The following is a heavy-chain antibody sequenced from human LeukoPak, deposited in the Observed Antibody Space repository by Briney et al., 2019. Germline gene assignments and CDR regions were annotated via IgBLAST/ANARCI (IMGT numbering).Heavy chain of an antibody. J-gene: IGHJ4*02. CDR2: MNPNSGHT. CDR3: ARSYYYDNSGYFPTDY. V-gene: IGHV1-8*03. D-gene: IGHD3-22*01. Sequence: ASVKVSCKASGGTFSSYAINWVRQATGQGLEWMGWMNPNSGHTDYAQKFQGRVTITRNTSISTAYMELSSLRSEDTAVYYCARSYYYDNSGYFPTDYWGQGTLVTVSS. CDR1: GGTFSSYA.